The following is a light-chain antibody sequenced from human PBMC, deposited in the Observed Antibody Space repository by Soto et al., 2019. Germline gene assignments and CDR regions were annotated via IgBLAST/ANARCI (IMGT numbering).Light chain of an antibody. CDR3: QQYGRSPLLYT. CDR1: QSVTGNY. V-gene: IGKV3-20*01. J-gene: IGKJ2*01. CDR2: GAS. Sequence: EIVLTQSPGTLSLSPGERATLSCRASQSVTGNYLVWYQQKPGQAPRLLIYGASTRAAGVPDRFSGSGSGTDLTRKITRLEPEDFAVYYCQQYGRSPLLYTFGQGTKLGIK.